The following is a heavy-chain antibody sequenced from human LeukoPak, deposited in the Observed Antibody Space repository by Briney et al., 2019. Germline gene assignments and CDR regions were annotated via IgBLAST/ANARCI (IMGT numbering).Heavy chain of an antibody. CDR3: ATGVVVVPAAIAVLFDY. Sequence: ASVKVSCKVSGYTLTELSMHWVRQAPGKGLEWMGGFDPEDGETIYAQKFQGRVTMTEDTSTDTAYMELSSLRSEDTAMYYCATGVVVVPAAIAVLFDYWGQGTLVTVSS. CDR1: GYTLTELS. D-gene: IGHD2-2*01. CDR2: FDPEDGET. V-gene: IGHV1-24*01. J-gene: IGHJ4*02.